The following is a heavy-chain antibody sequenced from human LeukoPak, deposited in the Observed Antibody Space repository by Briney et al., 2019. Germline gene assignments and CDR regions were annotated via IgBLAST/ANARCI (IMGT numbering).Heavy chain of an antibody. Sequence: GGSLRLSCGASGFTFSNYAMQWVRQAPGKGLGWVAVISNDGSDKYYTDSVKGRFTVSRDNSKNTLYLQMNSLRAEDTAVYYCARDSAVTIFFSPLMDVWGQGTTVTVSS. CDR2: ISNDGSDK. D-gene: IGHD3-9*01. V-gene: IGHV3-30-3*01. CDR3: ARDSAVTIFFSPLMDV. J-gene: IGHJ6*02. CDR1: GFTFSNYA.